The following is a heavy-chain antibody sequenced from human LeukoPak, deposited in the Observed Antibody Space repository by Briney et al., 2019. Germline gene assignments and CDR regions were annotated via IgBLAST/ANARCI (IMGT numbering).Heavy chain of an antibody. CDR1: GGSISSYY. V-gene: IGHV4-59*08. CDR2: IYYSGST. Sequence: SETLSLTCTVSGGSISSYYWSWIRQPPGKGLEWIGYIYYSGSTNYNPSLKSRVTISVDTSKNQFSLKLSSVTAADTAVYYCARHRASQTRWFNPWGQGTLVTVSS. CDR3: ARHRASQTRWFNP. J-gene: IGHJ5*02.